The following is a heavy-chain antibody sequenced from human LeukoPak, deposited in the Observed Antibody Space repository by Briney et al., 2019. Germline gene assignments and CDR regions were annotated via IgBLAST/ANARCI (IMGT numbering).Heavy chain of an antibody. CDR1: GFTFSSYA. J-gene: IGHJ4*02. CDR2: ISGSGGST. Sequence: PGGSLRLSCAASGFTFSSYAMSWFRQAPGKGLEWVSAISGSGGSTYYADSVKGRFTISRDNSKNTLYLQMNSLRAEDTAVYYCAKDQDGSGRGGFDYWGQGTLVTVSS. V-gene: IGHV3-23*01. CDR3: AKDQDGSGRGGFDY. D-gene: IGHD3-10*01.